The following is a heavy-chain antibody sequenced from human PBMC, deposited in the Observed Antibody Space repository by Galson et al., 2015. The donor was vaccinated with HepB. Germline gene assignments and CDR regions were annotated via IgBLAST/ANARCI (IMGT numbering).Heavy chain of an antibody. CDR1: GFSFITYS. D-gene: IGHD2-15*01. V-gene: IGHV3-48*01. CDR3: ASPIVAHSGWYFDL. CDR2: ISSSSRTI. J-gene: IGHJ2*01. Sequence: SLRLSCAASGFSFITYSMNWVRQAPGKGLEWVSYISSSSRTIYYADSVKGRFTISRDNAKNSLYLQMNSLRAEDTAVYYCASPIVAHSGWYFDLWGRGTLVTVSS.